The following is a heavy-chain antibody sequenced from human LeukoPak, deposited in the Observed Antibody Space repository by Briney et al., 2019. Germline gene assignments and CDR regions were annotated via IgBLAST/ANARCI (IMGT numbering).Heavy chain of an antibody. Sequence: GGSLRLSCAASGFTFSSYSMNWVRQAPGKGLEWVSSISSSSSYIYYADSVKGRFTISRDNSNNTLYLRMNGLRAEDTGVYYCAKDRETTSSGTFDYWGQGTLVTVSS. CDR2: ISSSSSYI. J-gene: IGHJ4*02. D-gene: IGHD1-1*01. CDR1: GFTFSSYS. CDR3: AKDRETTSSGTFDY. V-gene: IGHV3-21*01.